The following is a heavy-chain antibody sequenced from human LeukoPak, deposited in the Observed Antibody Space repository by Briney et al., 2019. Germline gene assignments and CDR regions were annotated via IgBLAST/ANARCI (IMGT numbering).Heavy chain of an antibody. D-gene: IGHD3-22*01. J-gene: IGHJ5*02. Sequence: GASVKVSCKVSGYTLTELSMHWVRQAPGKGLEWMGGFDPEDGETIYAQKFQGRVTMTEDTSTDTAYMELSSLRSEVTAVYYCARDFVVSGLEDSSGYYLLDPWGQGTLVTVSS. CDR2: FDPEDGET. CDR1: GYTLTELS. V-gene: IGHV1-24*01. CDR3: ARDFVVSGLEDSSGYYLLDP.